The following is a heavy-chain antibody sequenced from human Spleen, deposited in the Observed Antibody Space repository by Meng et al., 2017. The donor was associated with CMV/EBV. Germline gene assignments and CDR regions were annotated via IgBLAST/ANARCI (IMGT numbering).Heavy chain of an antibody. CDR2: FDPEDGET. D-gene: IGHD5-24*01. J-gene: IGHJ4*02. Sequence: QVQLGQCGAEVKKPGAPVNVSCKVSGYTLTELSMHWVRQAPGKGLEWMGGFDPEDGETIYAQKFQGRVTMTEDTSTDTAYMELSSLRSEDTAVYYCATALEMATNYFDYWGQGTLVTVSS. CDR1: GYTLTELS. V-gene: IGHV1-24*01. CDR3: ATALEMATNYFDY.